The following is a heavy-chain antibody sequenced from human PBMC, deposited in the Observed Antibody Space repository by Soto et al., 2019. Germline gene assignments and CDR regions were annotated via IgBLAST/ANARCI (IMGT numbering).Heavy chain of an antibody. CDR1: GGTFSSYA. Sequence: SVKVSCKASGGTFSSYAISWVRQAPGQGLEWMGGIIPIFGTANYAQKFQGRVTITADKSTSTAYMELSSLRSEDTAVYYCARIVVVPAAIGWFDPWGQGTLVTVSS. V-gene: IGHV1-69*06. CDR2: IIPIFGTA. J-gene: IGHJ5*02. CDR3: ARIVVVPAAIGWFDP. D-gene: IGHD2-2*01.